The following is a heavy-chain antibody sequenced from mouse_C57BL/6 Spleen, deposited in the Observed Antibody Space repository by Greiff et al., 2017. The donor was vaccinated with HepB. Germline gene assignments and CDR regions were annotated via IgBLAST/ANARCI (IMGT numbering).Heavy chain of an antibody. D-gene: IGHD1-1*01. CDR2: ISSGGSYT. J-gene: IGHJ4*01. Sequence: VQLQESGGDLVKPGGSLKLSCAASGFTFSSYGMSWVRQTPDKRLEWVATISSGGSYTYYPDSVKGRFTISRDNAKNTLYLQMSSLKSEDTAMYYCARHLYYGSREDAMDYWGQGTSVTVSS. CDR3: ARHLYYGSREDAMDY. V-gene: IGHV5-6*01. CDR1: GFTFSSYG.